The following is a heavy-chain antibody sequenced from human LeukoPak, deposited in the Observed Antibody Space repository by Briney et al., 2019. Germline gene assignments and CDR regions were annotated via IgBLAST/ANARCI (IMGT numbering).Heavy chain of an antibody. CDR1: GYSISSGYY. V-gene: IGHV4-38-2*01. Sequence: SETLSLTCAVSGYSISSGYYWGWIRQPPGKGLEWIGSIYHSGSTYYNPSLKSRVTISVDTSKNQFSLKLSSVTAADTAVYYCASGLRFGEKGFDPWGQGTLVTVSS. J-gene: IGHJ5*02. CDR2: IYHSGST. D-gene: IGHD3-10*01. CDR3: ASGLRFGEKGFDP.